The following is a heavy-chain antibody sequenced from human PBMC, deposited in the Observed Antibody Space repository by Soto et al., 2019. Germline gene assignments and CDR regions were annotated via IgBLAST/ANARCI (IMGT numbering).Heavy chain of an antibody. D-gene: IGHD2-2*01. J-gene: IGHJ5*02. Sequence: GGSLRLSCAASGFTFSKYWMSWVRHDPGKGLEWVANMNQHGSEKYYVESVKGRFTISRDNAKNLLYLQMNSLGVEDTAIYYCATSSSNRWFDPWGQGTPVTVSS. CDR1: GFTFSKYW. CDR2: MNQHGSEK. CDR3: ATSSSNRWFDP. V-gene: IGHV3-7*03.